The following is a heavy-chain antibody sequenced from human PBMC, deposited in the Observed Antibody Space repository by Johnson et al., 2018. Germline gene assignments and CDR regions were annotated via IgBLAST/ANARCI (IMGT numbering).Heavy chain of an antibody. V-gene: IGHV3-9*01. J-gene: IGHJ1*01. Sequence: VQLVQSGGGLVQPGGSLRLCCAASGFTFDDYAMHWVRQAPGKGLEWVSGISWNSGSIGYADSVKGRFTISRDNAKNSLYLQMNSLRAEDTALYYCAKDRGSSGYPEYFQHWGQGTLVTVSA. CDR2: ISWNSGSI. CDR1: GFTFDDYA. D-gene: IGHD3-22*01. CDR3: AKDRGSSGYPEYFQH.